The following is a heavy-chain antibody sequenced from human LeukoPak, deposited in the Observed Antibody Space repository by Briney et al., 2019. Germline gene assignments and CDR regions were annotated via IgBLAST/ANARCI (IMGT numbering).Heavy chain of an antibody. D-gene: IGHD3-9*01. V-gene: IGHV3-66*04. CDR2: IYTGGTT. CDR1: GFTVSSNF. J-gene: IGHJ4*02. Sequence: PGGSLRLSCAASGFTVSSNFMSWVRQAPGKGLEWVSVIYTGGTTYYADSVKGRFTISRDNSKNTLYLQMNGLRAEDTAVYYCAKQGNYDILTGYYTHLYWGQGTLVTVSS. CDR3: AKQGNYDILTGYYTHLY.